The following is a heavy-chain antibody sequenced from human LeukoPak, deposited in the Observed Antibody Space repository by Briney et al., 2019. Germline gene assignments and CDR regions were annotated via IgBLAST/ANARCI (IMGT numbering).Heavy chain of an antibody. CDR1: GFTFSSYW. CDR2: IDTDGSSI. V-gene: IGHV3-74*03. D-gene: IGHD3-22*01. J-gene: IGHJ4*02. CDR3: ARGGAASGYYYTLG. Sequence: PGGSLRLSCAASGFTFSSYWMHWGRQTPGKGLVWVSRIDTDGSSIKYADSVKGRFTISRDNAKNTLYLQMNSLRAEDTAVYYCARGGAASGYYYTLGWGQGALVTVSS.